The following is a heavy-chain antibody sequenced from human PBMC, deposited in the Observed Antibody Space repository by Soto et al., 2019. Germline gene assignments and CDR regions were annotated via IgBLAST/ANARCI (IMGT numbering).Heavy chain of an antibody. CDR3: ARTSMQSRGYSYGHGGMDV. Sequence: GESLKISCKGSGYSFTSYWISWVRQMPGKGLEWMGRIDPSDSYTNYSPSFQGHVTISADKSISTAYLQWSSLKASDTAMYYCARTSMQSRGYSYGHGGMDVWAQRTTVTVSS. J-gene: IGHJ6*02. D-gene: IGHD5-18*01. CDR1: GYSFTSYW. V-gene: IGHV5-10-1*01. CDR2: IDPSDSYT.